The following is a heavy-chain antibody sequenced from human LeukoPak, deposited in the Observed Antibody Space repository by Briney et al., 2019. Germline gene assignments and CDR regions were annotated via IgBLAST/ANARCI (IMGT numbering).Heavy chain of an antibody. CDR1: GYTFTGYY. J-gene: IGHJ4*02. Sequence: ASVKVSCKASGYTFTGYYMHWVRQAPGQGLEWMGWISAYNSNTNYAQKLQGRVTMTTDTSTSTAYMELRSLRSDDTAVYYCARSVVGASPGDYWGQGTLVTVSS. CDR3: ARSVVGASPGDY. CDR2: ISAYNSNT. V-gene: IGHV1-18*04. D-gene: IGHD1-26*01.